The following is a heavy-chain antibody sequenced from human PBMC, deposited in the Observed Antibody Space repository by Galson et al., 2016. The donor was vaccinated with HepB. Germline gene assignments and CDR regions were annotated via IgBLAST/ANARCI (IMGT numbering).Heavy chain of an antibody. CDR1: GGTVGSGNYY. CDR3: AREGAISRRVLTTIDD. D-gene: IGHD3-10*01. J-gene: IGHJ4*02. CDR2: VYKRGTT. Sequence: ETLSLTCSVSGGTVGSGNYYWTWIRQPPGKGLEWIGYVYKRGTTVYNPPLKCRVTISIDTSKNLVPLNFTSITAADTAGYFCAREGAISRRVLTTIDDWGRGILVTVSS. V-gene: IGHV4-61*01.